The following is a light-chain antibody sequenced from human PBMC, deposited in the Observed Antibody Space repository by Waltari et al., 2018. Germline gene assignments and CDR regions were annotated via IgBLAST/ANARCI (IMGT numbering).Light chain of an antibody. J-gene: IGKJ4*01. CDR3: QQNSKWPLT. Sequence: EIVMTQSPATLSLSPGERATLSCRASQSVSSTLAWYQQKPGQAPRLLIYGASNRATGIPDRFSGSGSGTEFTLTISSLEPEDVAVYYCQQNSKWPLTFGGGTKVEIK. CDR2: GAS. CDR1: QSVSST. V-gene: IGKV3D-15*01.